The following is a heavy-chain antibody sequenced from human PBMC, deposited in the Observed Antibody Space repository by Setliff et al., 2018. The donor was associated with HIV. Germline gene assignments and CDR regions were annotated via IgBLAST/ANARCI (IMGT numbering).Heavy chain of an antibody. V-gene: IGHV1-69*05. D-gene: IGHD6-6*01. J-gene: IGHJ4*02. Sequence: ASVKVSCKASGGTFSTYAISWVRQAPGQGLEWMGGIIPIFGTANYDQRFQGRVTMTRDTSTNTVYLELSSLRSEDTAMYYCAREMFMYISSEGFPFDLRGQGTLVTVSS. CDR1: GGTFSTYA. CDR3: AREMFMYISSEGFPFDL. CDR2: IIPIFGTA.